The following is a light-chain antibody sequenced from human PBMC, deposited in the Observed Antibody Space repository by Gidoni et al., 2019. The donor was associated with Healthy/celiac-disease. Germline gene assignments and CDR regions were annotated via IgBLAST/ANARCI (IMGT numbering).Light chain of an antibody. CDR1: SSYVGGYNY. CDR2: DVS. Sequence: QSALTQPASVSGSPGQSVTISCTGTSSYVGGYNYGSLYQQHPGKAPKLMIYDVSNRPSRVSNRFSGSKSGNTASLTIAGLQAEDEADYYCSSYTSSSTDVVFGGGTKLTVL. CDR3: SSYTSSSTDVV. J-gene: IGLJ2*01. V-gene: IGLV2-14*03.